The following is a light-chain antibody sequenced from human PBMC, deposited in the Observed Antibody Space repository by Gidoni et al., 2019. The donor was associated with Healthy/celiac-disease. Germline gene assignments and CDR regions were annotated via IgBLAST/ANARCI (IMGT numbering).Light chain of an antibody. V-gene: IGKV1-5*03. CDR1: QSISSW. CDR3: QQYNSYYT. CDR2: KAS. Sequence: DIQMTQSPSTLTASVGARVTITCRASQSISSWLAWYQQKPGKAPKLLIYKASSLERGVPSRFSGSGSGTEFTLTISSLQPDDFATYYFQQYNSYYTFGQXTKLEIK. J-gene: IGKJ2*01.